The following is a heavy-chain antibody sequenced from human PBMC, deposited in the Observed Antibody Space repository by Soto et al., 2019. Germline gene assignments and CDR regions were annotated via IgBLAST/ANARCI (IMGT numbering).Heavy chain of an antibody. D-gene: IGHD4-17*01. V-gene: IGHV1-18*01. CDR1: GYTFSGYG. J-gene: IGHJ4*02. Sequence: QVQLVQSGAEVKKPGASVKVSCKASGYTFSGYGINWVRQAPGQGLERMVWISAYNGNTKYAQKFQGRVTMTTDTSTSTAHMELRRLRSDDTAVYFCARSSSDYGDDGLSLGYWCQGTLVPVSS. CDR3: ARSSSDYGDDGLSLGY. CDR2: ISAYNGNT.